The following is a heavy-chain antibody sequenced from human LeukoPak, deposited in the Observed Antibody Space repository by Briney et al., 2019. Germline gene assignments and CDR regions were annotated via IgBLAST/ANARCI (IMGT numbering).Heavy chain of an antibody. D-gene: IGHD3-22*01. V-gene: IGHV3-7*05. CDR1: GFTFSNYW. J-gene: IGHJ4*02. CDR2: IKQDGTEK. Sequence: GGSLRLSCAASGFTFSNYWKSWVPQAPGEGLESVANIKQDGTEKYYVDSVKGRFTISRDNAKNSLYLQMNSLRAEDTAVYYCARDRPYYDSSGYYGIFDYWGQGTLVTVSS. CDR3: ARDRPYYDSSGYYGIFDY.